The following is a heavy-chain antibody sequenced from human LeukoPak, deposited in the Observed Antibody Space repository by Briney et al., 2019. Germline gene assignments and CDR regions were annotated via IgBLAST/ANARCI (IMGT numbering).Heavy chain of an antibody. J-gene: IGHJ4*02. V-gene: IGHV3-21*01. CDR3: ARTIDGGFDY. D-gene: IGHD2-15*01. Sequence: GGTLRLSCVGSGFNIRNYGMSWVRQAPGKGLEWVSSISSSSSYIYYADSVKGRFTISRDNAKNSLYLQMNSLRAEDTAVYYCARTIDGGFDYWGQGTLVTVSS. CDR2: ISSSSSYI. CDR1: GFNIRNYG.